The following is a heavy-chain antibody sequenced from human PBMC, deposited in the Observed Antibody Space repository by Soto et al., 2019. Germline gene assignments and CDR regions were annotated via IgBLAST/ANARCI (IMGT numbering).Heavy chain of an antibody. CDR2: ISGSGGST. D-gene: IGHD5-12*01. J-gene: IGHJ2*01. CDR1: GFTFSSYA. CDR3: AKDWDSGYVRWYFDL. V-gene: IGHV3-23*01. Sequence: EVQLLESGGGLVQPGGSLRLSCAASGFTFSSYAMSWVRQAPGKGLEWVSAISGSGGSTYYADSVKGRFTISRDNSKNTLYLQMNSRRAADTAVYYCAKDWDSGYVRWYFDLWGRGTLVTVSS.